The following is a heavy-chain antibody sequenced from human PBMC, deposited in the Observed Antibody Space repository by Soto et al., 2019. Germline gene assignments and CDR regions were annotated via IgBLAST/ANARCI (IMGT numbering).Heavy chain of an antibody. V-gene: IGHV4-59*12. CDR1: GGSISSYY. CDR3: ARDLWGYCGTDCYPLDV. D-gene: IGHD2-21*02. CDR2: IYYSGST. J-gene: IGHJ6*02. Sequence: ETLSLTCTVSGGSISSYYWSWIRQPPGKGLEWIGYIYYSGSTNCNPSLKSRVTISVDTSKNQFSLKLSSVTAADTAVYYCARDLWGYCGTDCYPLDVWGQGTTVTVSS.